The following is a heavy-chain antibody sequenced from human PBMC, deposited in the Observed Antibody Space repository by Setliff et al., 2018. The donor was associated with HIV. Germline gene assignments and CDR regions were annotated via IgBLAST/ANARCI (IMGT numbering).Heavy chain of an antibody. CDR1: GGSINNDIYF. CDR2: IYYSGST. V-gene: IGHV4-31*03. D-gene: IGHD6-6*01. J-gene: IGHJ4*02. Sequence: SETLSFTCTVSGGSINNDIYFWSWIRQYPGKGLEWIGYIYYSGSTYYNPSLKSRITISVDTSKNQFSLRLSSVTAADTAVYYCARSGSSSPYYFDYWGQGTLVTVSS. CDR3: ARSGSSSPYYFDY.